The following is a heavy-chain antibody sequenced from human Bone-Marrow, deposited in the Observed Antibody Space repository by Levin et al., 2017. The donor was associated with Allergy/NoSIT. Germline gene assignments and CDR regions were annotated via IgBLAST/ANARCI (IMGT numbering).Heavy chain of an antibody. Sequence: SQTLSLTCAVSGRSFGGYFWTWIRQTPGKGLEWIGEINHSGSTTYNPSLKSRVTMSVGTSKKQFSLNLTSVTAADTAVYYCVREYYYGSASYVTKPYMDVWGKGTTVTVSS. D-gene: IGHD3-10*01. V-gene: IGHV4-34*01. CDR1: GRSFGGYF. J-gene: IGHJ6*03. CDR2: INHSGST. CDR3: VREYYYGSASYVTKPYMDV.